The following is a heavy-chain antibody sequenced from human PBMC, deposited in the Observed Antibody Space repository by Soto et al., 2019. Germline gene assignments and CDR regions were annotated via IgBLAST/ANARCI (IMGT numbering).Heavy chain of an antibody. CDR2: IYYSGNT. V-gene: IGHV4-59*12. CDR3: ARALYGSGVLDV. J-gene: IGHJ6*02. CDR1: GGSITSYY. D-gene: IGHD3-10*01. Sequence: SETLSLTCTVSGGSITSYYWSCIRQPPGKGLEWIGNIYYSGNTKYNPSLKSRVTISVDTSKNQFSLKLSSVTAADTAVYYCARALYGSGVLDVWGQGTTVTVSS.